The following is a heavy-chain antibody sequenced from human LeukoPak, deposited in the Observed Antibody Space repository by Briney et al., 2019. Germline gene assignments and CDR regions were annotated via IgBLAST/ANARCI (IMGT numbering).Heavy chain of an antibody. D-gene: IGHD3-22*01. CDR3: ARAPHRGYYDSNGYPIGTEIDY. CDR2: IYYSGST. V-gene: IGHV4-30-4*01. CDR1: GGSISSGDYY. Sequence: PSETLSLTCTVSGGSISSGDYYWSWIRQPPGKGLEWIGYIYYSGSTYYNPSLKSRVTISVDTSKNQFSLKLSSVTAADTAVYYCARAPHRGYYDSNGYPIGTEIDYWGQGTLVTVSS. J-gene: IGHJ4*02.